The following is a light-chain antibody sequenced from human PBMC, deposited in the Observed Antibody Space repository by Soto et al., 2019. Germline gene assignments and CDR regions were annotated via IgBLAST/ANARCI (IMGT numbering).Light chain of an antibody. V-gene: IGLV4-69*01. CDR3: QTWGTGPWV. CDR1: SGHSSYA. CDR2: LNSDGSH. Sequence: QPVLTQSPSASASLGASVKLTCTLSSGHSSYAIAWHQQQPEKGPRYLMNLNSDGSHNKGDGIPDRFSGSSSGAERYLTISSLQSEDEADYYCQTWGTGPWVFGGGTKVTVL. J-gene: IGLJ3*02.